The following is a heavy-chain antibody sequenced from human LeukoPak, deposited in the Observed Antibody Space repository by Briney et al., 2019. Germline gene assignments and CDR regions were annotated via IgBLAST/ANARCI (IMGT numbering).Heavy chain of an antibody. J-gene: IGHJ4*02. CDR1: GFTFSSYA. CDR2: ISGSGGST. CDR3: AKGTGSGWSWYYFDY. V-gene: IGHV3-23*01. Sequence: GGSLRLSCAASGFTFSSYAMSWVRQAPGKGLEWVSAISGSGGSTYYANFVKGRFTISRDNSKNTLYLQMNSLRAEDTAVYYCAKGTGSGWSWYYFDYWGQGTLVTVSS. D-gene: IGHD6-19*01.